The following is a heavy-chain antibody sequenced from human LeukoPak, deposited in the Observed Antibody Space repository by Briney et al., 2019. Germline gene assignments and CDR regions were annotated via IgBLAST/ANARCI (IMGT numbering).Heavy chain of an antibody. CDR2: ISSSSSYI. V-gene: IGHV3-21*01. D-gene: IGHD3-10*01. CDR1: GFTFSAYA. J-gene: IGHJ6*02. CDR3: ARDGFVPMVRGNHGMDV. Sequence: GGSLRLSCAASGFTFSAYAISWVRQAPGKGLEWVSSISSSSSYIYYADSVKGRFAISRDNAKNSLYLQMNSLRAEDTAVYYCARDGFVPMVRGNHGMDVWGQGTTVTVSS.